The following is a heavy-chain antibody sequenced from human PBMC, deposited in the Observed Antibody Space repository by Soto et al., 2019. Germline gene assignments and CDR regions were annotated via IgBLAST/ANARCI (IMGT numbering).Heavy chain of an antibody. J-gene: IGHJ6*02. D-gene: IGHD2-2*01. V-gene: IGHV4-4*02. Sequence: PSETLSLTCAVSGGSISSSNWWSWVRQPPGKGLEWIGEIYHSGSTNYNPSLKSRVTISVDKSKNQFSLKLSSVTATHTAVYYCASPKNYCSSTSCYEYYGMDVWGQGTTVTVSS. CDR2: IYHSGST. CDR3: ASPKNYCSSTSCYEYYGMDV. CDR1: GGSISSSNW.